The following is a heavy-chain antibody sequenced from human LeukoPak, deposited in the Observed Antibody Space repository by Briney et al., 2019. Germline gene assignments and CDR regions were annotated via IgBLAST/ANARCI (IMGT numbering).Heavy chain of an antibody. CDR2: ISWNSGSI. V-gene: IGHV3-9*01. J-gene: IGHJ3*02. CDR1: GFTFDDYA. Sequence: PGRSLRLSCAASGFTFDDYAMHWVRHAPGKGLEWVSGISWNSGSIGYADSVKGRFTISRDNAKNSLYLQMNSLRAEDTALYYCAKLVRGHDAFDIWGQGTMVTVSS. CDR3: AKLVRGHDAFDI. D-gene: IGHD2-2*01.